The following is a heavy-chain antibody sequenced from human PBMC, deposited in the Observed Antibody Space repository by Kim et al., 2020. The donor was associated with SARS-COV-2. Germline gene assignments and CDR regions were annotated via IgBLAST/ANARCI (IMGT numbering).Heavy chain of an antibody. V-gene: IGHV3-74*01. CDR1: GFNFGSLW. J-gene: IGHJ6*02. CDR2: ISDNSVTT. D-gene: IGHD4-17*01. CDR3: VKYGDP. Sequence: GGSLRLSCEASGFNFGSLWMDWVRQAPGEGLVWVSRISDNSVTTLYADSVKGRFTISRDNAKNALYLQMNSLRTEYTAVYYCVKYGDPWGQGTTVTVSS.